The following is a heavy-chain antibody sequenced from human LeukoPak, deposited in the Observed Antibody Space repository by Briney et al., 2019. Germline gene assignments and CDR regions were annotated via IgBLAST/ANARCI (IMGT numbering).Heavy chain of an antibody. V-gene: IGHV4-31*03. J-gene: IGHJ2*01. CDR3: AKDRGAVAGTRYFDL. CDR1: GGSISSGGYY. CDR2: IYYSGST. Sequence: SETLSLTCTVSGGSISSGGYYWSWIRQHPGKGLEWIGYIYYSGSTYYNPSLKSRVTISVDTSKNQFSLKLSSVTAADTAVYYCAKDRGAVAGTRYFDLWGRGTLVTVSS. D-gene: IGHD6-19*01.